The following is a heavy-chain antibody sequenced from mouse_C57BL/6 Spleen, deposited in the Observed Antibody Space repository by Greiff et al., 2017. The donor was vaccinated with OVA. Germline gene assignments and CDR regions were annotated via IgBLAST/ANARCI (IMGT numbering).Heavy chain of an antibody. D-gene: IGHD4-1*01. CDR3: AKQGTGDWYFDV. J-gene: IGHJ1*03. Sequence: QVQLKESGPGLVAPSPCLSITCTVSGFSLTSYGVDWVRQPPGKGLEWLGVIWGGGSTTYNSALMSRLGSSKENAKSQVFLKMNSLQTDDTAMYYCAKQGTGDWYFDVWGTGTTVTVSS. CDR1: GFSLTSYG. V-gene: IGHV2-9*01. CDR2: IWGGGST.